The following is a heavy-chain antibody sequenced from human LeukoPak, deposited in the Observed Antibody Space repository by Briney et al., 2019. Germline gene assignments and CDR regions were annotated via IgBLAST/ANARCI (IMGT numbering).Heavy chain of an antibody. CDR3: AKDRGGYYDSSGPEYFQH. CDR2: ISGSGDST. D-gene: IGHD3-22*01. CDR1: GFTFSSSA. J-gene: IGHJ1*01. V-gene: IGHV3-23*01. Sequence: PGGSLRLSCAASGFTFSSSAMSWVRQAPGKGLEWVSSISGSGDSTYYADSVKGRFTISRDNSKNTLYLQMNSLRAEDTAVYYCAKDRGGYYDSSGPEYFQHWGQGTLVTVSS.